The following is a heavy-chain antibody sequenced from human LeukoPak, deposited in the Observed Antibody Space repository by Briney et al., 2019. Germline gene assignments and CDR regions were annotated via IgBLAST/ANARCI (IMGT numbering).Heavy chain of an antibody. V-gene: IGHV2-5*02. CDR3: ARKTWIQLWLPFDY. CDR1: GFSFSTSGVG. Sequence: ASGPTLVNPTQTLTLTCTFSGFSFSTSGVGVGWIRQPPGKALEWLALIYWDDDKRYSPSLKSRLTITKDTSKNQVVLTMTNMDPVDTATYYCARKTWIQLWLPFDYWGQGTLVTVSS. CDR2: IYWDDDK. D-gene: IGHD5-18*01. J-gene: IGHJ4*02.